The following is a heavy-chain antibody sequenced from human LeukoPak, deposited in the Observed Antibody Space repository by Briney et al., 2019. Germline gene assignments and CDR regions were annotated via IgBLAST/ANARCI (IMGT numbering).Heavy chain of an antibody. J-gene: IGHJ6*03. D-gene: IGHD5/OR15-5a*01. CDR2: LNLGGST. Sequence: SETLSLTCGVHGGSLRGYYWSWIRQPPGGGLEWIGDLNLGGSTNSNPSLKNRVTISLDMSKNQFSLNLTSVTSADTGLYFCARENVYDGGYPYYLDVWGKGTTVTVSS. CDR1: GGSLRGYY. V-gene: IGHV4-34*01. CDR3: ARENVYDGGYPYYLDV.